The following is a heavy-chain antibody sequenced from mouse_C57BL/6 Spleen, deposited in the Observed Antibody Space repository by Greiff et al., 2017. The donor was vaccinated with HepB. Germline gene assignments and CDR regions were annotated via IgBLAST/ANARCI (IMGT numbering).Heavy chain of an antibody. V-gene: IGHV6-3*01. Sequence: EVQLVESGGGLVQPGGSMKLSCVASGFTFSNYWMNWVRQSPEKGLEWVAQIRLKSDNYATHYAESVKGRFTISRDDSKSSVYLQMNNLRAEDTGIYYCTTVVAFDYWGQGTTLTVSS. CDR1: GFTFSNYW. D-gene: IGHD1-1*01. CDR2: IRLKSDNYAT. J-gene: IGHJ2*01. CDR3: TTVVAFDY.